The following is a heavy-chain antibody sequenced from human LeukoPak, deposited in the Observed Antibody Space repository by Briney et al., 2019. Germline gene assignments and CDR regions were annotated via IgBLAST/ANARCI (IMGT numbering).Heavy chain of an antibody. CDR2: IIPILGIA. CDR3: ARDYMVRGVSDY. D-gene: IGHD3-10*01. CDR1: RGTFSSYT. Sequence: SVKVSCNASRGTFSSYTISWVRQAPGQGLEWMGRIIPILGIANYAQKFQGRVTITADKSTSTAYMELSSLRSEDTAVYYCARDYMVRGVSDYWGQGTLVTVSS. V-gene: IGHV1-69*04. J-gene: IGHJ4*02.